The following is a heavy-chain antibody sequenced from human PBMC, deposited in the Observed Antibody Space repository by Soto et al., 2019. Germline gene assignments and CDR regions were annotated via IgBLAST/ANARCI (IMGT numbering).Heavy chain of an antibody. Sequence: GASVKVSCKAPGYTFTSYAMHWVRQAPGQRLEWMGWINAGNGNTKYSQKFQGRVTITRDTSASTAYMELSSLRSEDTAVYYCIVLLWFGELLGAPVNWGQGTLVTVSS. D-gene: IGHD3-10*01. CDR2: INAGNGNT. J-gene: IGHJ4*02. CDR1: GYTFTSYA. V-gene: IGHV1-3*01. CDR3: IVLLWFGELLGAPVN.